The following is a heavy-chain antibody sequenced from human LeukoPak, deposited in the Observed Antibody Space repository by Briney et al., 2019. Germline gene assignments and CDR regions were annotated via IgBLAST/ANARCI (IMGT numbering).Heavy chain of an antibody. V-gene: IGHV4-59*08. Sequence: SETLSLTCTVSGGSISDYYWSWIRQPPGKGLEWIGYIYYSGSTNYNPSLKSRVTISLDTSKNQFSLKLRSVTAADTAVYYCARRKGGVGAHGSFDYWGQGTLVTVSS. J-gene: IGHJ4*02. CDR2: IYYSGST. CDR3: ARRKGGVGAHGSFDY. D-gene: IGHD1-26*01. CDR1: GGSISDYY.